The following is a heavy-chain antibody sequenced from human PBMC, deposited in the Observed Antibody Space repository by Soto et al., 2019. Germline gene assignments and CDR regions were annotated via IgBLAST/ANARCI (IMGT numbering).Heavy chain of an antibody. D-gene: IGHD4-17*01. CDR3: AKRPSYYGDYFLYGMDV. Sequence: GGSLRLSCAGSGFTFSSYAMSWVRQAPGKGLEWVSAISGSGGSTYYADSVKGRFTISRDNSKNTLYLQMNSLRAEDTAVYYCAKRPSYYGDYFLYGMDVWGQGTTVTVSS. CDR1: GFTFSSYA. J-gene: IGHJ6*02. CDR2: ISGSGGST. V-gene: IGHV3-23*01.